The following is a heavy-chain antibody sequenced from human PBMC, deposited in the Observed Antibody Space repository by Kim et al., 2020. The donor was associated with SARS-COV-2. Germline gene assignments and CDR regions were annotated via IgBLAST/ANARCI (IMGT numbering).Heavy chain of an antibody. CDR3: GGGRFSEYYDGMDV. CDR2: ET. V-gene: IGHV1-24*01. Sequence: ETIYAQKFQGRATMTEDTSTDTAYMELSSLRSEDTAVYYCGGGRFSEYYDGMDVWGQGTTVTVSS. D-gene: IGHD2-15*01. J-gene: IGHJ6*02.